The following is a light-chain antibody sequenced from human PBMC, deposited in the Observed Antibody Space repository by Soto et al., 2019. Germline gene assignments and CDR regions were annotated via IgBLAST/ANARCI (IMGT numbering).Light chain of an antibody. CDR2: DDS. J-gene: IGLJ1*01. V-gene: IGLV3-21*02. CDR1: NLGSKS. Sequence: SSELTQPPSVSVAPGQTARITCGGDNLGSKSVHWYQQKPGQAPVLVVYDDSDRPSGIPERFSGSNSGNTATLTISRVAAGDEADYYCQVWDNDSDHHVFGTGTKVTVL. CDR3: QVWDNDSDHHV.